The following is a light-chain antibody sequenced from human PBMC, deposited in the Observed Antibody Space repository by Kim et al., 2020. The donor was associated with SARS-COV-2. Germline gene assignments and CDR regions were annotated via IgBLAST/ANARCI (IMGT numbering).Light chain of an antibody. J-gene: IGKJ4*01. CDR2: GAS. CDR1: QSVSSSS. Sequence: PGARVTLSCRASQSVSSSSLTRFQQQPDQPPRLFIYGASARSTGIPARFSGSGSGTDFTLTISSLQPEDLALYCCQQDYNLPLTSGGGTKVDIK. CDR3: QQDYNLPLT. V-gene: IGKV3D-7*01.